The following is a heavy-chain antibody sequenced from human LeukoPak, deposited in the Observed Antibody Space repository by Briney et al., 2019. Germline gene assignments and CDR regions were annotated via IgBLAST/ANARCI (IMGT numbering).Heavy chain of an antibody. CDR3: ARGLLPYYGMDV. V-gene: IGHV3-74*01. CDR1: GFTFSSYW. D-gene: IGHD2-15*01. CDR2: INGDGTST. J-gene: IGHJ6*02. Sequence: GGSLRLSCAASGFTFSSYWMHWVRQAPGKGLVWVARINGDGTSTRYADSVKGRFTISRDNAKNTLYLQMNSLRVEDTAVYSCARGLLPYYGMDVWGQGTTVTVSS.